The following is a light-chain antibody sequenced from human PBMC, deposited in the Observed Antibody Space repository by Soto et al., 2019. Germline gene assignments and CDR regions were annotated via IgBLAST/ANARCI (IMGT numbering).Light chain of an antibody. CDR2: DAS. CDR3: EQRSDWPRT. J-gene: IGKJ1*01. V-gene: IGKV3-11*01. Sequence: EIVLTQSPATLSLSPGERATLSCRASQSISSCLAWYQQKPGQAPRLLFYDASIRAAGIPARFSGSGSGTDYTIPISSSEQADDVVYYCEQRSDWPRTFGRGTKLEIK. CDR1: QSISSC.